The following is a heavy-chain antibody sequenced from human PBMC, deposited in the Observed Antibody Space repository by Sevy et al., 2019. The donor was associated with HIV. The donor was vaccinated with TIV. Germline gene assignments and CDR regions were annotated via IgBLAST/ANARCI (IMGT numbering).Heavy chain of an antibody. Sequence: GGSLRLSCAASGFTFSSYWMHWVRQAPGKGLVWVSRIFSDGSSTSYADSVKGRFTISRDNAKNTLYLQMNSLRAEDTAVYYCAGGRVGEDYYDSSGCIDYRGQGTLVTVSS. CDR3: AGGRVGEDYYDSSGCIDY. CDR1: GFTFSSYW. V-gene: IGHV3-74*01. J-gene: IGHJ4*02. CDR2: IFSDGSST. D-gene: IGHD3-22*01.